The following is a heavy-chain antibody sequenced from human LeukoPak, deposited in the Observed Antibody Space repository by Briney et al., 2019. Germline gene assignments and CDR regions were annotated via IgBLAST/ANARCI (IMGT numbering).Heavy chain of an antibody. CDR2: TRDKANSYTT. J-gene: IGHJ3*02. V-gene: IGHV3-72*01. Sequence: GGSLRLSCAASGFTFSHHYMDWVRQTPGKGLEWVGRTRDKANSYTTEYAASVKGRFTISRDDSKNSLYLQMNSLKTEDTAVYYCARVGPPRSDAFDIWGQGTMVTVSS. CDR3: ARVGPPRSDAFDI. CDR1: GFTFSHHY.